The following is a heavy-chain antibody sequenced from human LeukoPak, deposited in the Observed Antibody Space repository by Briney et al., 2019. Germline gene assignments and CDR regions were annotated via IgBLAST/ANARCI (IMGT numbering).Heavy chain of an antibody. D-gene: IGHD4-11*01. CDR3: GDSNYNY. V-gene: IGHV4-34*01. J-gene: IGHJ4*02. CDR1: GGSFSGYY. CDR2: INHSGST. Sequence: SETLSLTCAVYGGSFSGYYWSWIRQPPGKGLEWIGEINHSGSTNYNPSLKSRVTISVDTSKNQFSLKLSSVTAADTAVYYCGDSNYNYWGQGTLVTVSS.